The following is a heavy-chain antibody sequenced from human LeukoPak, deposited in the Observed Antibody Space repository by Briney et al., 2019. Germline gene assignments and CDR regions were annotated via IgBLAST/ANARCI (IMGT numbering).Heavy chain of an antibody. D-gene: IGHD3-10*01. Sequence: GGSLRLSCEASGFSFSSYSMNWVRQAPGKGLEWVSYISISRSTIYYADSVKGRFTISRDNSKNTLYLQMNSLRAEGTAVYYCARVHSGDYYGSGRPTGFDIWGQGTMVTVSS. CDR1: GFSFSSYS. V-gene: IGHV3-48*01. J-gene: IGHJ3*02. CDR3: ARVHSGDYYGSGRPTGFDI. CDR2: ISISRSTI.